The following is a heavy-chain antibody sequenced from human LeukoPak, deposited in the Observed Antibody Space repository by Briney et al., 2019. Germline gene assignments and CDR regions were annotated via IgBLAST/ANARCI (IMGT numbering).Heavy chain of an antibody. Sequence: GRSLRLSCAASGFTFSNAWMNWVRQAPGQGLEWVGRIKGTTDGGTTDSAAPVKGRFTISRDDSKNTLYLQMDSLKTEDTAVYYCSTGGRRESDSSGFYLFYYGMDVWGQGTTVTVSS. CDR1: GFTFSNAW. V-gene: IGHV3-15*01. D-gene: IGHD3-22*01. CDR2: IKGTTDGGTT. J-gene: IGHJ6*02. CDR3: STGGRRESDSSGFYLFYYGMDV.